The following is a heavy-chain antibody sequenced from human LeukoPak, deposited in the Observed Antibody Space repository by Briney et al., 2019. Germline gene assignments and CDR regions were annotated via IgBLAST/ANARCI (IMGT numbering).Heavy chain of an antibody. Sequence: TGGSLRLSCAASGFTFSSYGMHWVRQAPGKGLEWVAFIRYDGSNKYYADSVKGRFTISRDNSKNTLYLQMNSLRAEDTAVYYCARFIVGGLYYFDYWGQGTLVTVSS. CDR2: IRYDGSNK. CDR1: GFTFSSYG. V-gene: IGHV3-30*02. J-gene: IGHJ4*02. D-gene: IGHD2-15*01. CDR3: ARFIVGGLYYFDY.